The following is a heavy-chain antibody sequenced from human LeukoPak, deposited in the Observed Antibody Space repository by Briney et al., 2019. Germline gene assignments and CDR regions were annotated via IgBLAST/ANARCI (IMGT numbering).Heavy chain of an antibody. D-gene: IGHD1-1*01. CDR1: GGTFSSYA. CDR2: IISIFGIA. J-gene: IGHJ4*02. V-gene: IGHV1-69*04. Sequence: SVKVSCKASGGTFSSYAISWVRQAPGQGLEWMGRIISIFGIANYAQKFQGRVTITADKSTSTAYMELSSLRSEDTAVYYCARSEAGTTSDYWGQGNLVTVSS. CDR3: ARSEAGTTSDY.